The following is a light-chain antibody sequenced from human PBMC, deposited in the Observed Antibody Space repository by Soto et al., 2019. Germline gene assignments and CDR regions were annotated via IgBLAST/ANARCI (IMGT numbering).Light chain of an antibody. CDR3: CSYAGSSTFVV. J-gene: IGLJ3*02. Sequence: QSVLTQHASVSGSPGQSITISCTGTSSDVGSYNLVSWYQQHPGKAPKLMIYEGSKRPSGVSNRFSGSKSGNTASLTISGLQAEDEADYYCCSYAGSSTFVVFGVGTKLTVL. V-gene: IGLV2-23*03. CDR2: EGS. CDR1: SSDVGSYNL.